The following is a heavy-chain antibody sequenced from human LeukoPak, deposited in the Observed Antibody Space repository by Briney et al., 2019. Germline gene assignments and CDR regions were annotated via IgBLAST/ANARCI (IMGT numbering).Heavy chain of an antibody. CDR1: GFTFSSYA. D-gene: IGHD3-3*01. V-gene: IGHV3-30-3*01. CDR2: ISYDGGNK. J-gene: IGHJ4*02. Sequence: GGSLRLSCAASGFTFSSYAMHWVRQAPGKGLEWVAVISYDGGNKCYADSVKGRFTISRDNSKNTLYLQMNSLRAEDTAVYYCARDHLRFLEWLFGYWGQGTLVTVSS. CDR3: ARDHLRFLEWLFGY.